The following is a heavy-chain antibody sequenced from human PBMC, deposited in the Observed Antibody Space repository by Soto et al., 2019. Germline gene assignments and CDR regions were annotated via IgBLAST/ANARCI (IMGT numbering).Heavy chain of an antibody. Sequence: QPGGSLRLSCAASGFTFSSYAMDWVRQAPGKGLELVGLIKKKGDKYTTQYAASVRGRFTISRDDSENTLYLQMNTLKIEDTALYYCSDCGSSAFDSWGQGTLVTVSS. V-gene: IGHV3-72*01. J-gene: IGHJ4*02. CDR3: SDCGSSAFDS. CDR1: GFTFSSYA. D-gene: IGHD1-26*01. CDR2: IKKKGDKYTT.